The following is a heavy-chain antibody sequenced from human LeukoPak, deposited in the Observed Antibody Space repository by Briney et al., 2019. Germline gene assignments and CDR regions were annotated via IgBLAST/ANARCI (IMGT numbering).Heavy chain of an antibody. CDR2: ISGSGDNT. CDR3: AKGQELDDGVFDP. Sequence: GGSLRLSCAASGFTFSSYAMSWVRQAPGKGLQWVSAISGSGDNTYYADSVRGRFAISRDNSKNALFLQMNSLRVEDTAIYYCAKGQELDDGVFDPWGQGTLVTVSS. J-gene: IGHJ5*02. D-gene: IGHD1-1*01. CDR1: GFTFSSYA. V-gene: IGHV3-23*01.